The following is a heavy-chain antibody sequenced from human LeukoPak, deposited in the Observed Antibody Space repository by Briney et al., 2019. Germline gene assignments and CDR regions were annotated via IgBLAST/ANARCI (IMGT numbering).Heavy chain of an antibody. D-gene: IGHD3-3*01. Sequence: GASVKVSCKASGYTFTSYAISWVRQAPGQGLEWMGRIIPIFGTANYAQKFQGRVTITTDESTSTAYMELSSLRSEDTAVYYCARSPTYDFWSGSPDYWGQGTLVTVSS. CDR1: GYTFTSYA. V-gene: IGHV1-69*05. CDR3: ARSPTYDFWSGSPDY. CDR2: IIPIFGTA. J-gene: IGHJ4*02.